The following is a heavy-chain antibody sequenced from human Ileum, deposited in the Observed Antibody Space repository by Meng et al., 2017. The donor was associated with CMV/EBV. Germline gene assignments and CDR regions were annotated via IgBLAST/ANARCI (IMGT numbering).Heavy chain of an antibody. J-gene: IGHJ4*02. CDR2: ISSSGSI. Sequence: QGQLQESGPGLVKPSETLSLTCTVTDGSISYYYWSWIRQSADKGLEWIGRISSSGSINYNPSLESRLTLSVDTSKKQLSLKLSSVTAADTAVYYCARAEADTGNFEYWGQGTLVTVSS. D-gene: IGHD6-19*01. V-gene: IGHV4-4*07. CDR1: DGSISYYY. CDR3: ARAEADTGNFEY.